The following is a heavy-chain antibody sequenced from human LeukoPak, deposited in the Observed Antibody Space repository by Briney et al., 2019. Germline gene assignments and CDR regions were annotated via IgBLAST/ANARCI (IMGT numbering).Heavy chain of an antibody. CDR2: IHSSGYT. CDR1: GGSISSYY. Sequence: SETLSLTCTVSGGSISSYYWSWIRQPPGQGLEWIAYIHSSGYTNYNPSLESRVTISVDTSKNQFSLKVSSVTAADTAAYYCAKRQGPNSGSYDYFDPWGQGTLVTVSS. V-gene: IGHV4-4*09. D-gene: IGHD1-26*01. J-gene: IGHJ5*02. CDR3: AKRQGPNSGSYDYFDP.